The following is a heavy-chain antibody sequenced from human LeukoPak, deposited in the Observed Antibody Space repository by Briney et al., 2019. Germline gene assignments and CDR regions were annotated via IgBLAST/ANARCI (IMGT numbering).Heavy chain of an antibody. CDR3: ARHLGLDCSGGSCYSGTNNWFDP. D-gene: IGHD2-15*01. CDR2: IYYSGST. J-gene: IGHJ5*02. CDR1: GGSISSSSYY. Sequence: SETLSLTCTVSGGSISSSSYYWGWIRHPPGKGLEWIGSIYYSGSTYYNPSLKSRVTISVDTSKNQFSLKLSSVTAADTAVYYCARHLGLDCSGGSCYSGTNNWFDPWGQGTLVTVST. V-gene: IGHV4-39*01.